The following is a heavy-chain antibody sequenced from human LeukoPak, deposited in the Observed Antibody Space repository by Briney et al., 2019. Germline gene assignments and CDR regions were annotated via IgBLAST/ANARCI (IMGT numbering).Heavy chain of an antibody. CDR3: TTIPTDYDILTGYFRHDP. J-gene: IGHJ5*02. CDR1: GFTFFNTW. D-gene: IGHD3-9*01. CDR2: IKSETDGGTT. V-gene: IGHV3-15*01. Sequence: PGGSLRLSCAASGFTFFNTWMNWVRQAPGKGLEWVGRIKSETDGGTTDYAAPVKGRFTISRDDSRNTLYLQMNSLKTEDTAIYYCTTIPTDYDILTGYFRHDPWGQGTLVTVSS.